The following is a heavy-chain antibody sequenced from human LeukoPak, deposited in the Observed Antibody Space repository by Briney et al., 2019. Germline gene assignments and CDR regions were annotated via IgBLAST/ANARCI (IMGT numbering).Heavy chain of an antibody. Sequence: SETLSLTCSVSGDSVRSYYWSWIRQFAGKELQWIGYIYTSGSTDYNPSLKSRVTISVDRSRNLIFLNLRSVTAADTAVYYCAGGPAWAGTAFDFWGQGSRVTVSS. CDR1: GDSVRSYY. J-gene: IGHJ4*02. CDR2: IYTSGST. D-gene: IGHD6-19*01. CDR3: AGGPAWAGTAFDF. V-gene: IGHV4-4*09.